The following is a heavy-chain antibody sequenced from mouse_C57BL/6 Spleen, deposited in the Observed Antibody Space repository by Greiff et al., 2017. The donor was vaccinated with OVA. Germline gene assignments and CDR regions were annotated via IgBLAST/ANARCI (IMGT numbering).Heavy chain of an antibody. CDR1: EYEFPSHD. CDR3: ARGGYGNYGYFDV. Sequence: EVKLVESGGGLVQPGESLKLSCESNEYEFPSHDMSWVRKTPEQRLELVAAINSDGGSTYYPDTMERRFIISRDNTKKTLYLQMSSLRSEDTALYYCARGGYGNYGYFDVWGTGTTVTVSS. V-gene: IGHV5-2*01. CDR2: INSDGGST. D-gene: IGHD2-1*01. J-gene: IGHJ1*03.